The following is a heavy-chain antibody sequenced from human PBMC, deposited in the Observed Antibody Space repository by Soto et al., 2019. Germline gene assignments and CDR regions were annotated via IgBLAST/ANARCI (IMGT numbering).Heavy chain of an antibody. D-gene: IGHD4-17*01. V-gene: IGHV3-21*01. CDR2: ISSSSSFI. CDR3: ARTTMATASYFDF. CDR1: GFTFSHHS. Sequence: PGGSLRLSCAASGFTFSHHSMNWVRQAPGKGLEWVSSISSSSSFILYADSVKGRFTISRDNAKNSLYLQMNSLRVDDTAVYYCARTTMATASYFDFWGQGIMVTVSS. J-gene: IGHJ4*02.